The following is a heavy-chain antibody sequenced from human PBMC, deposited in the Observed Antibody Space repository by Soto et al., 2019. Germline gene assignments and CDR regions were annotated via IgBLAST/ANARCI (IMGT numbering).Heavy chain of an antibody. Sequence: EQGLEWMGGIIPIFGTANYAQQFQGRVTITEDESTSTAYMELSSLRSEDTVVYYCARVGARTDFDYWGQG. V-gene: IGHV1-69*01. J-gene: IGHJ4*02. D-gene: IGHD1-26*01. CDR2: IIPIFGTA. CDR3: ARVGARTDFDY.